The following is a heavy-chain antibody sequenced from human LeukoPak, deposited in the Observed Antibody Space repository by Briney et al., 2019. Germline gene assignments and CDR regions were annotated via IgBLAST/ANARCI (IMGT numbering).Heavy chain of an antibody. CDR2: IYHSGST. J-gene: IGHJ3*02. Sequence: SGTLSLTCAVSGGSISSSNWWSWVRQPPGKGLEWIGEIYHSGSTNYNPSLKSRVTMSVDTSKNQFSLKLSSVTAADTAVYYCARDRTRDFWSGYSGAFDIWGQGTMVTVSS. V-gene: IGHV4-4*02. CDR3: ARDRTRDFWSGYSGAFDI. CDR1: GGSISSSNW. D-gene: IGHD3-3*01.